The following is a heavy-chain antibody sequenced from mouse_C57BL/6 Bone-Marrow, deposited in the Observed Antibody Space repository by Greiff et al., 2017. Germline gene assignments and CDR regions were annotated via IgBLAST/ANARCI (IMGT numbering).Heavy chain of an antibody. Sequence: VQLQESGPGLVAPSQSLSITCTVSGFSLTSYAISWVRQPPGKGLEWLGVIWTGGGTNYNSALKSRLSISKDNSKSQVFLQMNNLHTYDTARYYCARKGVITTVVATDWYFDVWGTGTTVTVSS. CDR2: IWTGGGT. CDR1: GFSLTSYA. D-gene: IGHD1-1*01. CDR3: ARKGVITTVVATDWYFDV. J-gene: IGHJ1*03. V-gene: IGHV2-9-1*01.